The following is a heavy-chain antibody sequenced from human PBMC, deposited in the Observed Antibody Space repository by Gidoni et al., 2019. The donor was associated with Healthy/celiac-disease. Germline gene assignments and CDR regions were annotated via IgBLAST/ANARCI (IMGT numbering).Heavy chain of an antibody. Sequence: QLQLQESGPGLVKPSETLSLTCTVSGGSISSSSYYWGWIRQPPGKGLAWIGSIYYSGSTYYNPSLKSRVTISVDTSKNQFSLKLSSVTAADTAVYYCARDRGSSRTQWFDPWGQGTLVTVSS. CDR3: ARDRGSSRTQWFDP. V-gene: IGHV4-39*07. J-gene: IGHJ5*02. D-gene: IGHD6-13*01. CDR1: GGSISSSSYY. CDR2: IYYSGST.